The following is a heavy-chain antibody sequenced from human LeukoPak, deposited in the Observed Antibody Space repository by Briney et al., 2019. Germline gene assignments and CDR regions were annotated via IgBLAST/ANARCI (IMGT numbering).Heavy chain of an antibody. V-gene: IGHV4-59*08. D-gene: IGHD1-1*01. Sequence: PSETLSLTCTVSGGSISSYYWSWIRQPPGKGLAWIGYIYYSGSTNYNPSLKSRVTISVDTSKNQFSLKLSSVTAADTAVYYCARHMGLGYTYFYPYFDYWGQGTLVTVSS. CDR2: IYYSGST. CDR1: GGSISSYY. CDR3: ARHMGLGYTYFYPYFDY. J-gene: IGHJ4*01.